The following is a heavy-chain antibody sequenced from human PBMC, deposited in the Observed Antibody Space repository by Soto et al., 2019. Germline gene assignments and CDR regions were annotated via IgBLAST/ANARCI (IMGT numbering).Heavy chain of an antibody. CDR1: GGTLSRSA. D-gene: IGHD6-13*01. CDR3: GTGSSWTTVES. Sequence: QVQLVQSGAEVKKPGSSVKVSCKASGGTLSRSAISWVRQAPGQGLEWMGGIIPIFGPAIYAQKFRGRVSIIADESTRTAYMEMSSLRSEATAVYYCGTGSSWTTVESWGQGTLVTVSS. J-gene: IGHJ4*02. V-gene: IGHV1-69*01. CDR2: IIPIFGPA.